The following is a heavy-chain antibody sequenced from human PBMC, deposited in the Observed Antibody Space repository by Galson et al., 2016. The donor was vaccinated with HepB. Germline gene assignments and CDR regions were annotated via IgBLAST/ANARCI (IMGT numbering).Heavy chain of an antibody. V-gene: IGHV3-23*01. CDR3: AKDHTGSTVGWSDGMDV. D-gene: IGHD1-7*01. CDR1: GFTFSTFA. CDR2: ITGTGGGT. J-gene: IGHJ6*02. Sequence: SLRLSCAASGFTFSTFAMGWARQAPGKGLGWISGITGTGGGTYYADSVKGRFTISRDTSKNTLFLQLSSLRVEDTAVYYCAKDHTGSTVGWSDGMDVWGQGTTVTVSS.